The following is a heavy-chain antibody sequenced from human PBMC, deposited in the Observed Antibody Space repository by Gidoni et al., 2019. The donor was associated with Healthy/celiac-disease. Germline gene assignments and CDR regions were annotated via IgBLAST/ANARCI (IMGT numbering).Heavy chain of an antibody. V-gene: IGHV4-39*07. CDR3: ARGWWLSYYFDY. J-gene: IGHJ4*02. D-gene: IGHD2-8*02. CDR1: GGSISSSSYS. Sequence: QLQLQESGPGLVKPSETLSLTCTVSGGSISSSSYSWGWIRQPPGKGLEWIGSIYYSGSPYYNPSLKSRVTIAVDTSKNQFSLKLSSVTAADTAVYDCARGWWLSYYFDYWGQGTLVTVSS. CDR2: IYYSGSP.